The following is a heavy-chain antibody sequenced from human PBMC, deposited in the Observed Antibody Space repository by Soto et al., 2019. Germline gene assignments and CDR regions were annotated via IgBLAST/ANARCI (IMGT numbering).Heavy chain of an antibody. CDR1: GFSLSTSGVG. V-gene: IGHV2-5*01. CDR3: AHSPFYDSSGYPDY. CDR2: IYWNDDK. Sequence: QITLKESGPTLVKPTQTLTLTCTVSGFSLSTSGVGVTWIRQPPGKAPEWLALIYWNDDKRYSPSLKSRLTIPKDTSKKQVVLTMTNMDTVDTATYYCAHSPFYDSSGYPDYWGQGTLVTVSS. J-gene: IGHJ4*02. D-gene: IGHD3-22*01.